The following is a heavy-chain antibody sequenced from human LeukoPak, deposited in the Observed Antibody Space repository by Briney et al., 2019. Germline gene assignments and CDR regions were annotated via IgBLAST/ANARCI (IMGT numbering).Heavy chain of an antibody. J-gene: IGHJ4*02. Sequence: GGSLRLSCAASGFTFSDHFLDWVRQAPGKGLEWVGRSRNKAKGYTTEYAASVKDRFVISRDHSNNALYLQMYSLKTEDTAVYYCARVCYVAGSPYLHYWGQGTLVTVSS. CDR2: SRNKAKGYTT. D-gene: IGHD6-19*01. V-gene: IGHV3-72*01. CDR1: GFTFSDHF. CDR3: ARVCYVAGSPYLHY.